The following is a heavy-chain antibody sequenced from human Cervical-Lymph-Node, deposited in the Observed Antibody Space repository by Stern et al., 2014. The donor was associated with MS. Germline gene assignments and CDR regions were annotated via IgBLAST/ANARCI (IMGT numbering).Heavy chain of an antibody. CDR1: GFTFSSHA. J-gene: IGHJ4*02. CDR2: IGLSHGAT. D-gene: IGHD1-26*01. V-gene: IGHV3-23*04. Sequence: EVQLVESGGGLVQPGGSLRLSCAASGFTFSSHAMSWVRQAPGQGLEWVSGIGLSHGATYYADYVKGRFTISRDKSKNTLYLEMDSLRAEDTAVYHCVHQWELHLRYFYYWGQGTLVTVSA. CDR3: VHQWELHLRYFYY.